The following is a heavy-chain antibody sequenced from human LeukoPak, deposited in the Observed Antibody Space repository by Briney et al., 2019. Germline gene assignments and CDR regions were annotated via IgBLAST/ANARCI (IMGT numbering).Heavy chain of an antibody. CDR2: IIPIFGTA. Sequence: SVKVSCKASGGTFSSYAISWVRQAPGQGLEWMGRIIPIFGTANYAQKFQGRVTITTDESTSTAYMELSSLRSEDTAVYYCASSASAIAARSMYYWGQGTLVTVSS. J-gene: IGHJ4*02. V-gene: IGHV1-69*05. CDR3: ASSASAIAARSMYY. D-gene: IGHD6-6*01. CDR1: GGTFSSYA.